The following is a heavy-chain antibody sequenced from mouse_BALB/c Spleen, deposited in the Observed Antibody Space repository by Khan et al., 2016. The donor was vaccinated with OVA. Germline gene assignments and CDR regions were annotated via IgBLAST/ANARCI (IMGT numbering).Heavy chain of an antibody. CDR2: IWSDGST. D-gene: IGHD2-10*01. Sequence: VQLQESGPGLVAPSQSLSITCTISGFSLTNYGIHWVRQPPGKGLEWLVVIWSDGSTTYNSALKSRLTIIKDNSKCQVFLKMNRLQTDDTAIYFCARQPYYHYNVMDYWGQGTSVTVSS. CDR3: ARQPYYHYNVMDY. V-gene: IGHV2-6-1*01. CDR1: GFSLTNYG. J-gene: IGHJ4*01.